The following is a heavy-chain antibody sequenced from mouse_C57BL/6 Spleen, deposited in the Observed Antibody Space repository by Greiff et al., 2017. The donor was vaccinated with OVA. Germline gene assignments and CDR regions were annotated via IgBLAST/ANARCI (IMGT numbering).Heavy chain of an antibody. CDR2: IHPSDSDT. CDR1: GYTFTSYW. CDR3: AISLYYDYGWFAY. D-gene: IGHD2-4*01. V-gene: IGHV1-74*01. J-gene: IGHJ3*01. Sequence: QVQLQQPGAELVKPGASVKVSCKASGYTFTSYWMHWVKQRPGQGLEWIGRIHPSDSDTNYNQKFKGKATLTVDKSSSTAYMQISRLTSEDSAVYDCAISLYYDYGWFAYWGQGTLVTVSA.